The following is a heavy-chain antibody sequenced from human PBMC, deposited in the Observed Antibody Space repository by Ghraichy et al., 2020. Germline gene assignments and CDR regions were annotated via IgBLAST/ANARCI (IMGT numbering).Heavy chain of an antibody. CDR3: ARRNYYFEY. Sequence: GGTLRLSCAASGFTFSSYAMTWVRQAPGKGLEWVSAISGSGGDTFYADSVKGRFTISRDNSKNTLYLQMNSLRAEDTAVYYCARRNYYFEYWGQGTLVTVSS. J-gene: IGHJ4*02. CDR2: ISGSGGDT. V-gene: IGHV3-23*01. CDR1: GFTFSSYA.